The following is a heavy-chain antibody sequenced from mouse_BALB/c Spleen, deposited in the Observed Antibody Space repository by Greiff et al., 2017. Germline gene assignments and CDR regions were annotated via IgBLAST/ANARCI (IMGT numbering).Heavy chain of an antibody. CDR2: ISSGGGST. D-gene: IGHD2-4*01. CDR1: GFAFSSYD. J-gene: IGHJ3*01. V-gene: IGHV5-12-1*01. Sequence: DVHLVESGGGLVKPGGSLKLSCAASGFAFSSYDMSWVRQTPEKRLEWVAYISSGGGSTYYPDTVKGRFTISRDNAKNTLYLQMSSLKSEDTAMYYCARQAYYDYGGFAYWGQGTLVTVSA. CDR3: ARQAYYDYGGFAY.